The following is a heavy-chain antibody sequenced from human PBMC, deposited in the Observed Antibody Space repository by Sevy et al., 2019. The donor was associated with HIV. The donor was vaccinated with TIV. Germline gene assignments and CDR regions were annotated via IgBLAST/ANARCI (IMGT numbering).Heavy chain of an antibody. J-gene: IGHJ6*02. Sequence: GGSLSLSCAASGFTFSRFWMSWVRQAPGKGLEWVVNIKQDGSEKYYVDSVKGRFTISRDNAKKSLYLQMNSLRAEDTAVYYCARNRDDSSGFHMDVWGQGTTVTVSS. V-gene: IGHV3-7*01. CDR3: ARNRDDSSGFHMDV. CDR2: IKQDGSEK. D-gene: IGHD5-12*01. CDR1: GFTFSRFW.